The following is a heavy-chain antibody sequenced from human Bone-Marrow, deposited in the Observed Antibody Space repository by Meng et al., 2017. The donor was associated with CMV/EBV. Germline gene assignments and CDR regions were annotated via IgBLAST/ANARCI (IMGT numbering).Heavy chain of an antibody. J-gene: IGHJ3*02. CDR2: IIPIFGTA. Sequence: SVKVSCKASGGTFSSYAISWVRQAPGQGLEWMGGIIPIFGTANYAQKFQGRVTITTDESTSTAYMELSSLRSEDTAVYYCARVRLSSSWPNDAFDIWGQGTRVTGSS. CDR3: ARVRLSSSWPNDAFDI. CDR1: GGTFSSYA. D-gene: IGHD6-13*01. V-gene: IGHV1-69*05.